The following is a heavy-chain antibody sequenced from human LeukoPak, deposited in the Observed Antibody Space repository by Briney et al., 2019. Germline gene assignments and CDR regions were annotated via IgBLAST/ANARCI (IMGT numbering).Heavy chain of an antibody. J-gene: IGHJ6*03. D-gene: IGHD3-3*01. V-gene: IGHV4-59*12. CDR3: ARGDYDFWSGYRYYYYMDV. CDR2: IYYSGNT. Sequence: PSETLSLTCAVYGGSFSGYYWSWIRQPPGKGLEWIGYIYYSGNTNYNPSLKSRVTISVDTSKNQFSLKLSSVTAADTAVYYCARGDYDFWSGYRYYYYMDVWDKGTTVTVSS. CDR1: GGSFSGYY.